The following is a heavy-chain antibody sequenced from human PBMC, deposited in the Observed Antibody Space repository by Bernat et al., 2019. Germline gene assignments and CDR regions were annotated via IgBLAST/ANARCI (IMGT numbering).Heavy chain of an antibody. J-gene: IGHJ4*02. CDR1: GYTFTNYG. CDR2: ISLYNGDT. Sequence: QVQLVQSGAEVKKPGASVKVSCKASGYTFTNYGISWVRQAPGQGLEWMGWISLYNGDTKYAQNLQGRANMTQDTSTSTAYMELRSLRSDDTAVYYCARDAPSITVAGGIDYWGQGTLVTVSS. D-gene: IGHD6-19*01. V-gene: IGHV1-18*04. CDR3: ARDAPSITVAGGIDY.